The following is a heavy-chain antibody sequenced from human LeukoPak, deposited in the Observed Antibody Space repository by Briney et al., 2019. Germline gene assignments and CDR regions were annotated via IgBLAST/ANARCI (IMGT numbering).Heavy chain of an antibody. D-gene: IGHD3-22*01. J-gene: IGHJ3*02. V-gene: IGHV1-18*01. CDR3: ARDGHRRYYYDSSGREHAFDI. CDR2: ISGFNGNT. CDR1: GYTFGNYG. Sequence: ASVKVSCKAAGYTFGNYGIKWVRQAPGQGLEWVGWISGFNGNTNYAQNFHDRVTMTTDTSTSTVYMEVRSLRSDDTAVYYCARDGHRRYYYDSSGREHAFDIWGQGTMVTVSA.